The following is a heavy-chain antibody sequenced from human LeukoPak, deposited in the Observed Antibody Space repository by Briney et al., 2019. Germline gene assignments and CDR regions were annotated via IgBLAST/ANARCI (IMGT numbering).Heavy chain of an antibody. V-gene: IGHV4-59*08. CDR2: IYYSGST. CDR1: GGSISGFY. D-gene: IGHD1-26*01. Sequence: SETLSLTCSVSGGSISGFYWSWIRQSPGKGLEWIGYIYYSGSTDYNPSLKSRVTMSVDTSKNHLSLKLSSVTAADTAVYYCARRPTGSYWLDYWGQGTLVTVSS. J-gene: IGHJ4*02. CDR3: ARRPTGSYWLDY.